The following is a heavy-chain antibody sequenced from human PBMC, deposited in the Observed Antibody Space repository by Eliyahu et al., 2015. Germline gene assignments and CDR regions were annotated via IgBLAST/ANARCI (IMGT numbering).Heavy chain of an antibody. V-gene: IGHV1-18*01. J-gene: IGHJ4*02. CDR1: GYTFTSYG. D-gene: IGHD2-2*01. CDR3: ARDLLPRSTSCYAWFDY. Sequence: QVQLVQXGAEVKKPXXSVKVXCKASGYTFTSYGISWVRQAPGQGLEWMGWISAYNGNTNYAQKLQGRXTMTTDTSTSTAYMELRSLRSDDTAVYYCARDLLPRSTSCYAWFDYWGQGTLVTVSS. CDR2: ISAYNGNT.